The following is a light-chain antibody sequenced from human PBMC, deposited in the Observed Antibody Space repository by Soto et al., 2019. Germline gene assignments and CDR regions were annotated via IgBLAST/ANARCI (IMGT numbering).Light chain of an antibody. Sequence: QSVLTQPASVSGSPGQSITISCTGTNSEVGGYKYVSWYQQHPGNAPKPMIYDVSIRPSGVFNRFSGSKSGNTASLTIFGLQAEDEADYYCTSYTSSGTYVFGTGTKVTVL. J-gene: IGLJ1*01. CDR1: NSEVGGYKY. CDR3: TSYTSSGTYV. CDR2: DVS. V-gene: IGLV2-14*01.